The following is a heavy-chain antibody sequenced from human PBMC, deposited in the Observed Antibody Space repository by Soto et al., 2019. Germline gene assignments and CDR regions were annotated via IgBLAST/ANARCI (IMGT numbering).Heavy chain of an antibody. CDR2: INHSGST. V-gene: IGHV4-34*01. CDR3: ARGRYCLTGRCFPNWFDS. J-gene: IGHJ5*01. CDR1: GGSFSNYY. Sequence: PSETLSLTCAVYGGSFSNYYWSWIRQPPGKGLECIGEINHSGSTYYNPSFESRVAISLDTSKSQFSLTVTSVTAADTAVYFCARGRYCLTGRCFPNWFDSWGQGTLVTVSS. D-gene: IGHD2-15*01.